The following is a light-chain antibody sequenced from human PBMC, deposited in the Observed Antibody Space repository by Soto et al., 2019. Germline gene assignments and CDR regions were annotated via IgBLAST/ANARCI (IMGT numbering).Light chain of an antibody. CDR2: KTS. CDR3: QHYNDYSWT. V-gene: IGKV1-5*03. J-gene: IGKJ1*01. CDR1: QSISVW. Sequence: DIHMTQSPSTLSASVGDRVTITCRASQSISVWLAWYQQKPGKAPNLLIYKTSSLETGVPSSLSGSGSGTEFTLTISSLQPDDFATYYCQHYNDYSWTFGQGTKVEIK.